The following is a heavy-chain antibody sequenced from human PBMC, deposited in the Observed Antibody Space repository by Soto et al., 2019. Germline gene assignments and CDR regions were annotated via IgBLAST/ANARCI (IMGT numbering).Heavy chain of an antibody. Sequence: EVQLVESGGGSVQPGESLRLSCLVSGFTVNTNYMYWVRQAPGRGLEWVSAMYSGGDIHYAYSVRGRFTISRDTSENTLYLRMDNLRVEDTAVYFCVSRIPSWVFDYWGQGTLVTVSS. V-gene: IGHV3-53*01. D-gene: IGHD3-16*01. CDR3: VSRIPSWVFDY. J-gene: IGHJ4*01. CDR2: MYSGGDI. CDR1: GFTVNTNY.